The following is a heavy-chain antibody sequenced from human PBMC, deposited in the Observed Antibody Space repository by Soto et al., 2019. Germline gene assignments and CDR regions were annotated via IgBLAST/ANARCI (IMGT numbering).Heavy chain of an antibody. J-gene: IGHJ4*02. V-gene: IGHV4-31*03. CDR1: CGSISSGGYY. D-gene: IGHD3-10*01. Sequence: PSETLSLTCTVSCGSISSGGYYWSWIRQHPGKGLEWIGYIYYSGSTYYNPSLKSRVTISVDTSKNQFSLKLSSVTAADTAVYYCARANGSGEGKTYYYGSGSYYTDYWGQGTLVTVSS. CDR3: ARANGSGEGKTYYYGSGSYYTDY. CDR2: IYYSGST.